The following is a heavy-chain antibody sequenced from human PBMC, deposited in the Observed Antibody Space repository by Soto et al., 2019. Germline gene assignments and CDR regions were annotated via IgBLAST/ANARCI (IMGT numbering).Heavy chain of an antibody. CDR1: GGSFSGYY. D-gene: IGHD2-2*01. CDR2: INHSGST. Sequence: SETLSLTCAVYGGSFSGYYWSWIRQPPGKGLEWIGEINHSGSTNYNPSLKSRVTISVDTSKNQFSLKLSSVTAADTAVYYCARDRHCSSTSCSRYYYYYGMDVWGQGTTVIVSS. CDR3: ARDRHCSSTSCSRYYYYYGMDV. V-gene: IGHV4-34*01. J-gene: IGHJ6*02.